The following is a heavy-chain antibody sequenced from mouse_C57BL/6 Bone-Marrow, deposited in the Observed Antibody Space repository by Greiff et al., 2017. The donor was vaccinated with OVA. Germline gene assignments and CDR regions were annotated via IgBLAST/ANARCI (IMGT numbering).Heavy chain of an antibody. Sequence: VQLQQPGAELVKPGASVKLSCKASGYTFTSYWMHWVKQRPGQGLEWIGYINPSSGYTKYNQKFKDKATLTADKSSSTAYMQLSSLTYEDSAVYYCARWRERRYYFDYWGQGTTLTVSS. D-gene: IGHD1-1*01. CDR3: ARWRERRYYFDY. CDR2: INPSSGYT. V-gene: IGHV1-7*01. CDR1: GYTFTSYW. J-gene: IGHJ2*01.